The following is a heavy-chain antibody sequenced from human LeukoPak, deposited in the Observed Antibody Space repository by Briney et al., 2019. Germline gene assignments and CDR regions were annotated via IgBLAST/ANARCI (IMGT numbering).Heavy chain of an antibody. CDR3: ARAPGIAAAGTHFDF. J-gene: IGHJ4*02. D-gene: IGHD6-13*01. V-gene: IGHV4-59*01. Sequence: PSETLSLTCTVSGGSLSSYYWSWIRQPPGKGLEWIGYIYYSGSAKYNPSLKSRVTISVDTSKNQFSLKLSSVTAGDTAVYYCARAPGIAAAGTHFDFWGQGTLVTVSS. CDR1: GGSLSSYY. CDR2: IYYSGSA.